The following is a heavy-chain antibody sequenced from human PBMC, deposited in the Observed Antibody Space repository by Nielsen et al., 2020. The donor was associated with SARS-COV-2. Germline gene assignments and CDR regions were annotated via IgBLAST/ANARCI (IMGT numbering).Heavy chain of an antibody. D-gene: IGHD2-15*01. CDR1: GFTFSSYA. CDR3: ARGSVVVVTHWSHGMDV. J-gene: IGHJ6*02. V-gene: IGHV3-66*01. Sequence: GGSLRLSCAASGFTFSSYAMSWVRQAPGKGLEWVSVIYSGGSTYYADSVKGRFTISRDNAKNTLYLQMNSLRAEDTAVYYCARGSVVVVTHWSHGMDVWGQGTTVTVSS. CDR2: IYSGGST.